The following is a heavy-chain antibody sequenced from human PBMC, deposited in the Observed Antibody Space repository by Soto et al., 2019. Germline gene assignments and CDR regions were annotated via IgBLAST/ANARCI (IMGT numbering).Heavy chain of an antibody. D-gene: IGHD6-6*01. V-gene: IGHV5-10-1*01. CDR2: IDSSGSYT. CDR1: GYSFTSYW. CDR3: ARLVAAARRETDYYYGMDV. Sequence: GESLKISRKGSGYSFTSYWISWVRPVPGKGLEGKGRIDSSGSYTNYSPSFQGHVTISADKSNSTAYLQWSSLKASDTAMYYCARLVAAARRETDYYYGMDVWGQGTMVTVSS. J-gene: IGHJ6*02.